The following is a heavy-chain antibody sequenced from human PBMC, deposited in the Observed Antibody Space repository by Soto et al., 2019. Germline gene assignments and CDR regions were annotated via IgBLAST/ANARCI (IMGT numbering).Heavy chain of an antibody. CDR1: GFTFSSFW. V-gene: IGHV3-74*01. CDR2: INSDGNST. Sequence: PGGSLRLSCAASGFTFSSFWMHWVRQVPGKGLVWVSHINSDGNSTRYADSVKGRFTISRDNARNTLYLQMNGLRADDTAVYYCARDRSGSYDYWGQGTLVTVSS. CDR3: ARDRSGSYDY. J-gene: IGHJ4*02. D-gene: IGHD1-26*01.